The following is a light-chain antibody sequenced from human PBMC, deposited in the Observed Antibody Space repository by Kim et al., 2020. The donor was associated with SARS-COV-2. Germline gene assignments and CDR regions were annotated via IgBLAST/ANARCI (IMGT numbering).Light chain of an antibody. CDR1: SSNIGQNY. J-gene: IGLJ2*01. CDR3: GTWDSSLNGLV. Sequence: GQKVTISCSGSSSNIGQNYVSWYQQFPGTAPNLLIYDNNKRHSGIPDRFSGSKSGTSATLGITGLQTGDEADYYCGTWDSSLNGLVFGGGTQLTVL. CDR2: DNN. V-gene: IGLV1-51*01.